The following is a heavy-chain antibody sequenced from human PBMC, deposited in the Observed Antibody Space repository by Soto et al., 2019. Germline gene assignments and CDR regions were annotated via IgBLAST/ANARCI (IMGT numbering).Heavy chain of an antibody. Sequence: KESGPTLVKPTQTLTLTCPFSGFSLSTSGVGVGWIRQPPGKALEWLALIYWDDDKRYSPSLKSRLTITKDTSKNQVVLTMTNMAPVDPAPYLCGHGRDDYLWGPFAHWGQGTLVTVSS. CDR1: GFSLSTSGVG. V-gene: IGHV2-5*02. CDR3: GHGRDDYLWGPFAH. J-gene: IGHJ5*02. CDR2: IYWDDDK. D-gene: IGHD3-16*01.